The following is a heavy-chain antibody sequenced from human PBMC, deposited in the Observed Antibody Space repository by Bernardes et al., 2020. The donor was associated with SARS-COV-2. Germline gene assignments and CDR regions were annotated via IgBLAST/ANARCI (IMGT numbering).Heavy chain of an antibody. V-gene: IGHV4-31*03. Sequence: SETLSLTCTVSGGSISSGGYYWSWIRQHPGKGLEWIGYIYYSGSTYYNPSLKSRVTISVDTSKNQFSLKLSSVTAADTAVYYCARDVVDTAMAYSSGMDVWGQGTTVTVSS. CDR2: IYYSGST. J-gene: IGHJ6*02. CDR1: GGSISSGGYY. CDR3: ARDVVDTAMAYSSGMDV. D-gene: IGHD5-18*01.